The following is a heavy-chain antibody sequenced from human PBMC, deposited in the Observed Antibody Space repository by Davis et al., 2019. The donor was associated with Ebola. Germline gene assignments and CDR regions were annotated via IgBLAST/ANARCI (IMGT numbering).Heavy chain of an antibody. J-gene: IGHJ6*04. CDR1: GFTFSSYA. Sequence: GESLKISCAASGFTFSSYAMHWVRQAPGKGLEWVAVISYDGSNKYYADSVKGRFTISRDNSKNTLYLQMNSLRAEDTAVYYCARERYSSGWGDNYYYYYGMDVWGKGTTVTVSS. CDR3: ARERYSSGWGDNYYYYYGMDV. CDR2: ISYDGSNK. V-gene: IGHV3-30-3*01. D-gene: IGHD6-19*01.